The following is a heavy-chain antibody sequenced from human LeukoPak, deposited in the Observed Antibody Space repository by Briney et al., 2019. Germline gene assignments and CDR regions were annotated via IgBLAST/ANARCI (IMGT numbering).Heavy chain of an antibody. J-gene: IGHJ5*02. CDR2: IYYSGST. D-gene: IGHD3-10*01. CDR3: ARAPMVRAGWFDP. V-gene: IGHV4-59*01. Sequence: PSETLSLTCTVSGGSISSYYWSWIRQPPGKGLEWIGYIYYSGSTNYNPSFKSRVTISVDTSRNQFSLKLSSMTAADTAVYYCARAPMVRAGWFDPWGQGTLVTVSS. CDR1: GGSISSYY.